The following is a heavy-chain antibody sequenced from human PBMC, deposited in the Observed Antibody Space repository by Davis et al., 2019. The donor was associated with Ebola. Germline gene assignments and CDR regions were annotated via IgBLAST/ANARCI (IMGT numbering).Heavy chain of an antibody. CDR2: IYSGGST. D-gene: IGHD5-18*01. V-gene: IGHV3-NL1*01. Sequence: GESLKISCAASGFTFSSYGMHWVRQAPGKGLEWVSVIYSGGSTYYADSVKGRFTISRDNSKNTLYLQMNSLRAEDTAVYYCAKVSSYGHGFYYYYGMDVWGQGTTVTVSS. CDR1: GFTFSSYG. CDR3: AKVSSYGHGFYYYYGMDV. J-gene: IGHJ6*02.